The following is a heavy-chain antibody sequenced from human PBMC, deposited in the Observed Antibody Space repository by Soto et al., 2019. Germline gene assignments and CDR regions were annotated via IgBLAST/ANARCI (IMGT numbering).Heavy chain of an antibody. CDR3: ARTPGNAGSMLEEYYFDY. V-gene: IGHV5-51*01. J-gene: IGHJ4*02. D-gene: IGHD3-10*02. CDR2: VYPGDSDT. Sequence: PGASLKISCKGIGYSFTTHWIGWVRQMPGKGLEWMGIVYPGDSDTRYSPSFQGKVTISADKSISTAYLQWSSLTASDTAMYYCARTPGNAGSMLEEYYFDYWGQGTLVTVSS. CDR1: GYSFTTHW.